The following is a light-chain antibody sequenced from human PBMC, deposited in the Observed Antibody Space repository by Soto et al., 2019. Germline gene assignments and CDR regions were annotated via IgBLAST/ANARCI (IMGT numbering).Light chain of an antibody. CDR1: STDVGGYNY. CDR3: YSYAGSNTYV. Sequence: QSVLTQPRSVSGAPGQSITISCTGTSTDVGGYNYVTWYQQYPGKAPKLVIFDVNKRPSGVPDRFSGSKAGNTASLTISGLQTDDEADYYCYSYAGSNTYVFGIGTKVTVL. V-gene: IGLV2-11*01. J-gene: IGLJ1*01. CDR2: DVN.